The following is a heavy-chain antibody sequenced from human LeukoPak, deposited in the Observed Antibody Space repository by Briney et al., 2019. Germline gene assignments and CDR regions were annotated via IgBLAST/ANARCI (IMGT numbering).Heavy chain of an antibody. CDR3: ARLGLQRYYYYYYYMDV. V-gene: IGHV5-51*01. CDR1: GYSFASYW. CDR2: IYPGDSDT. Sequence: GESLKISCKGSGYSFASYWIGWVRQMPGKGLEWMGIIYPGDSDTRYSPSFQGQVTISADKSISTAYLQWSSLKASDTAMYYCARLGLQRYYYYYYYMDVWGKGTTVTVSS. J-gene: IGHJ6*03. D-gene: IGHD5-18*01.